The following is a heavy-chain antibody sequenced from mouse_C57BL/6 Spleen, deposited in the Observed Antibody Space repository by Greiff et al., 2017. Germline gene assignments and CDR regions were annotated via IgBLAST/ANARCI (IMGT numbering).Heavy chain of an antibody. CDR2: ISYDGSN. V-gene: IGHV3-6*01. D-gene: IGHD1-1*01. CDR1: GYSITSGYY. Sequence: EVKLMESGPGLVKPSQSLSLTCSVTGYSITSGYYWYWIRQFPGNKLEWMGYISYDGSNNYNPSLKNRISITRDTSKNQFFLKLNSMTTEDTATYYCARDWYYGSSAYAMDYWGQGTSVTVSS. CDR3: ARDWYYGSSAYAMDY. J-gene: IGHJ4*01.